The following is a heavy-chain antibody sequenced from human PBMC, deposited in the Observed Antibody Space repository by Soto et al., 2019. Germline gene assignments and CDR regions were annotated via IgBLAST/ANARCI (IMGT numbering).Heavy chain of an antibody. J-gene: IGHJ5*02. CDR1: GFIFSDSV. D-gene: IGHD7-27*01. V-gene: IGHV3-73*01. CDR2: IRMKVNSYAT. Sequence: EVQLVESGGGLVQPGNSLQLSCAASGFIFSDSVIHWVRQAPGKGLEGVGRIRMKVNSYATAYTASVNGRFDISRDDSRDTAYLQMNSLKVEDTALYYCTRGGSNTWRFDPWGQGTLVIVSS. CDR3: TRGGSNTWRFDP.